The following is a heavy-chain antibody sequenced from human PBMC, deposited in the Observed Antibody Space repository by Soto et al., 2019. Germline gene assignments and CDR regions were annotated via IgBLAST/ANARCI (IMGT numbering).Heavy chain of an antibody. CDR1: GGTIRSPDW. Sequence: PSETLSLTCGVSGGTIRSPDWWTWVRQPPGKGLEWIGEIFQSGSTNYTPSLESRVTISVDKSKNQFSLTLTSVTAADTAVYFCARGRGRYSSGWSWFDPWGQG. V-gene: IGHV4-4*02. CDR2: IFQSGST. D-gene: IGHD6-19*01. CDR3: ARGRGRYSSGWSWFDP. J-gene: IGHJ5*02.